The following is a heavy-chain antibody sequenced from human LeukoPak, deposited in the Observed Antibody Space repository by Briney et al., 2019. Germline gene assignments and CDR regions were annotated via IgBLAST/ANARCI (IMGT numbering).Heavy chain of an antibody. CDR1: GDSINNYY. CDR3: AREGTACSADKCGDPFGM. Sequence: SETLSLTCTVSGDSINNYYWSWIRQPPGKGLEWIGYIYYSGSTNYNPPLKSRVTISVDTSKNQFSLKLSSVTAADTAVYYCAREGTACSADKCGDPFGMWGLGTRVTVSS. D-gene: IGHD2-15*01. CDR2: IYYSGST. J-gene: IGHJ3*02. V-gene: IGHV4-59*01.